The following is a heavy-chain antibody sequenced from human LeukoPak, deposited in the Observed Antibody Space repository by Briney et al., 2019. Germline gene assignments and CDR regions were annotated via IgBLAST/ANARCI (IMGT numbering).Heavy chain of an antibody. CDR3: ATSAGGSGRYYNHDY. D-gene: IGHD3-10*01. V-gene: IGHV5-51*06. CDR2: IYPGDSDT. CDR1: GYSFTTYW. J-gene: IGHJ4*02. Sequence: GASLKISCKGSGYSFTTYWIGWVRPMPGKGLEWMGMIYPGDSDTRYSPSFQGQVTISADKSISTAYLLWGSLKASDTAMYYCATSAGGSGRYYNHDYWGQGTLVTVSS.